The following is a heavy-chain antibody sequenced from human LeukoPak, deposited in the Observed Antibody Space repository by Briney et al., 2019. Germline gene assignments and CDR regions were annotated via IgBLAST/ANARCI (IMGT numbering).Heavy chain of an antibody. CDR2: NYWNDDD. CDR3: AHLTTSAYYYDY. V-gene: IGHV2-5*01. J-gene: IGHJ4*02. CDR1: GFSVSSSGVA. Sequence: SGPTLVNPTETPTLTCTCSGFSVSSSGVAVGWIRQPPGKALEWLGHNYWNDDDRYSTSLRSRLTITRDTSENQVVLTMTNMDPVDTATYYCAHLTTSAYYYDYRGQGTLVTVSS. D-gene: IGHD1-1*01.